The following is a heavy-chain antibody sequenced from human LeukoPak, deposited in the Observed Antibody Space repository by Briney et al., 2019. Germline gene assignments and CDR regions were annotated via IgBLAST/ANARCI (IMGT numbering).Heavy chain of an antibody. CDR2: IYYSGST. D-gene: IGHD6-13*01. V-gene: IGHV4-39*01. CDR3: ATGDDSSSWYPTQDQYFQH. Sequence: SETLSLTCTVSGGSISSSSYYWGWIRQPPGKGLEWFGSIYYSGSTYYNPYLKSRVTISVDTSKTQFSLKLSSVTAADTAVYYCATGDDSSSWYPTQDQYFQHWGQGTLVTVSS. CDR1: GGSISSSSYY. J-gene: IGHJ1*01.